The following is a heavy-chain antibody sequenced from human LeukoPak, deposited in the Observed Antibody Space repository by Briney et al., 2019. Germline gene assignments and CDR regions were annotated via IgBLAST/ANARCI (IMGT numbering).Heavy chain of an antibody. CDR3: ASYSGYEHYFDY. D-gene: IGHD5-12*01. J-gene: IGHJ4*02. CDR2: IYYSGST. Sequence: SETLSLTCTVSGGSISSYYWSWIRQPPGKGLEWIGYIYYSGSTNYNPSLKSRVTISVDTSKNQFSLKLSSVTAADTAVYYCASYSGYEHYFDYWGQGTLFTVSS. CDR1: GGSISSYY. V-gene: IGHV4-59*01.